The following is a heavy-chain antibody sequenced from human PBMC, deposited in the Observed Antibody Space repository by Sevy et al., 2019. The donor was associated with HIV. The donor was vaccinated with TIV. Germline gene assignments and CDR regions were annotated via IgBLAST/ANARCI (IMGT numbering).Heavy chain of an antibody. V-gene: IGHV3-13*01. CDR3: VRGNNLGELGYWFDP. J-gene: IGHJ5*02. CDR2: IGIAGDT. CDR1: GFTFSSYD. Sequence: GGSLRLSCAASGFTFSSYDMHWVRQVTGQGLEWVSGIGIAGDTYYPGSVKGRFTIPRENARNSLDLQMNSLRAGDTGVYYCVRGNNLGELGYWFDPWGQGTLVTVSS. D-gene: IGHD3-10*01.